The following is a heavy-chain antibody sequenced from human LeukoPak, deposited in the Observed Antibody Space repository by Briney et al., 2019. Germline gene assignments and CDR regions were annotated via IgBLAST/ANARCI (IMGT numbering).Heavy chain of an antibody. J-gene: IGHJ4*02. D-gene: IGHD3-3*01. Sequence: GGSLRLSCAASGFTFSSYDMHWVRQAPGKGLEWVSAIGTAGDTYYPGSVKGRFTISRENAKNSLYLQMNSLRAEDTAVYYCARALSDFWSGYYTPLYYFDYWGQGTLVTVSS. V-gene: IGHV3-13*01. CDR3: ARALSDFWSGYYTPLYYFDY. CDR2: IGTAGDT. CDR1: GFTFSSYD.